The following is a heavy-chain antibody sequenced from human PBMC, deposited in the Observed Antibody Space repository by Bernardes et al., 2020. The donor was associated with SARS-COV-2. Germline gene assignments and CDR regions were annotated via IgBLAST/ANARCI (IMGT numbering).Heavy chain of an antibody. J-gene: IGHJ3*02. V-gene: IGHV3-15*01. CDR2: IKGKTDGETT. D-gene: IGHD2-8*02. CDR3: TTSCFTGGVGLDGFDM. CDR1: GFTFNIAW. Sequence: GGSLRLSCAASGFTFNIAWMTWVRQAPGKGLAWVGRIKGKTDGETTDYASPVKGRFTISRDDSKNTLYLQMNSLKTEDTAVYYCTTSCFTGGVGLDGFDMWGQGKMVTVSS.